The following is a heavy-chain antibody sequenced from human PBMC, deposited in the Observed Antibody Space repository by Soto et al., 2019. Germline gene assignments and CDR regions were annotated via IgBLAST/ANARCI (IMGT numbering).Heavy chain of an antibody. J-gene: IGHJ4*02. V-gene: IGHV3-53*01. CDR2: IYSGGST. CDR1: GFTVSSNY. Sequence: GGSLRLSCXASGFTVSSNYMSWVRQAPGKGLEWVSVIYSGGSTFYADSVKGRFTISRDNSKNMVYLQMNRMRAEDTAVYYCAREWPHLDCWGQGTLVTVS. CDR3: AREWPHLDC.